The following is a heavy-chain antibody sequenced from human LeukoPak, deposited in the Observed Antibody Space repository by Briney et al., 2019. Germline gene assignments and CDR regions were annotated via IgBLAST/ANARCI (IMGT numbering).Heavy chain of an antibody. V-gene: IGHV3-23*01. J-gene: IGHJ4*02. Sequence: GGSLRLSGAASGFTFSSYAMSWVRQAPGKGLEWVSAISGSGGSTYYADSVKGRFTISRDNSKNTLYLQMNSLRAEDTAVYYCAKTGITMIVVAPLGYWGQGTLVTVSS. CDR1: GFTFSSYA. CDR3: AKTGITMIVVAPLGY. D-gene: IGHD3-22*01. CDR2: ISGSGGST.